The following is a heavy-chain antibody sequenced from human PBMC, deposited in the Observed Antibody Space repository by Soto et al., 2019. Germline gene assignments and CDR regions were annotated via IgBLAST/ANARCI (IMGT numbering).Heavy chain of an antibody. J-gene: IGHJ4*01. CDR2: INPSSGGT. CDR3: ARDRSWAKVGVSPRFDY. V-gene: IGHV1-2*02. CDR1: GYTFTDYF. D-gene: IGHD1-26*01. Sequence: QVQLVQSGADVKKPGASVKVSCKASGYTFTDYFMQWVRQAPGQGLEWMGWINPSSGGTNYAQNFQGRVTMTRDTSINTVYMEVTSLTSDDTAVYYCARDRSWAKVGVSPRFDYWGQGTLVTVSS.